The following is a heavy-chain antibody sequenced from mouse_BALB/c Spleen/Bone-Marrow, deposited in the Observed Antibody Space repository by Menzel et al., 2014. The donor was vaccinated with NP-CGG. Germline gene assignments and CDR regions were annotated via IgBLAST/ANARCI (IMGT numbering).Heavy chain of an antibody. CDR2: IRLKSNNYAT. CDR1: GFTFSNFW. J-gene: IGHJ2*01. CDR3: IREVYDCYVGVFDY. V-gene: IGHV6-6*02. D-gene: IGHD2-3*01. Sequence: EVQRVESGGGLVQPGGSMKLSCVASGFTFSNFWMNWVRQSPEKGLEWVAEIRLKSNNYATHYAESVKGRFTISREDSKSSVYLQMNNLRTEDTGIYYCIREVYDCYVGVFDYWGQGTTLTVSS.